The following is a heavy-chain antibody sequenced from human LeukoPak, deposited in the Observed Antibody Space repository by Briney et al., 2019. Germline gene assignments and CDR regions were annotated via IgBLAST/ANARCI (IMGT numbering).Heavy chain of an antibody. Sequence: GGSLRLSCAASGFTFSSYWMHWVRQAPGKGLVWVSRINSDGSSTSYADSVKGRFTISRDNAKNTLYLQMNSLRAEDTAVYYCXXXXYGGNQWRGTGDYWGQGTLVTVSS. CDR1: GFTFSSYW. CDR2: INSDGSST. J-gene: IGHJ4*02. CDR3: XXXXYGGNQWRGTGDY. D-gene: IGHD4-23*01. V-gene: IGHV3-74*01.